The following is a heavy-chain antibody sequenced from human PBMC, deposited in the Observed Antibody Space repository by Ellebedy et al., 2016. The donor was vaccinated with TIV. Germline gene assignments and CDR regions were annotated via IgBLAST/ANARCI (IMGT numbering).Heavy chain of an antibody. CDR2: IKLDGSET. J-gene: IGHJ4*02. Sequence: GGSLRLSXAASGFTFSDYWMTWVRQAPGKGLDWVANIKLDGSETYYVDSVKGRFTISRDNARNSLSLQMNSLRADDAAVYFCARGRTWVDYWGQGTLVTVSS. V-gene: IGHV3-7*04. CDR1: GFTFSDYW. CDR3: ARGRTWVDY. D-gene: IGHD1-1*01.